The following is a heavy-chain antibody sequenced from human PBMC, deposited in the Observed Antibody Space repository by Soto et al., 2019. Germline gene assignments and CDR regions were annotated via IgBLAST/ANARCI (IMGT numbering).Heavy chain of an antibody. V-gene: IGHV3-23*01. J-gene: IGHJ4*02. Sequence: EVQLLESGGTLVQPGGSLRLSCAASGFTFSSYTMNWVRQAPGKGLEWVSRLTRSGDTTYYADSIKGRFTISSDNSKNTLYLEMNSLRAEDTAIYYCAKGLDRASLDYWGQGILVTVSS. D-gene: IGHD1-1*01. CDR2: LTRSGDTT. CDR1: GFTFSSYT. CDR3: AKGLDRASLDY.